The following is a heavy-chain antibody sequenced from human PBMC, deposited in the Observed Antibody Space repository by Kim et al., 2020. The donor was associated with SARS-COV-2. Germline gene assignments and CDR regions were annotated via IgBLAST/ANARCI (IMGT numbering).Heavy chain of an antibody. CDR3: ARDRGYSGYDSSIGYYYYYGMDV. Sequence: GGSLRLSCAASGFTFSSYSMNWVRQAPGKGLEWVSYISSSSTIYYADSVKGRFTISRDNAKNSLYLQMNSLRDEDTAVYYCARDRGYSGYDSSIGYYYYYGMDVWGQGTTVTVSS. V-gene: IGHV3-48*02. J-gene: IGHJ6*02. CDR1: GFTFSSYS. CDR2: ISSSSTI. D-gene: IGHD5-12*01.